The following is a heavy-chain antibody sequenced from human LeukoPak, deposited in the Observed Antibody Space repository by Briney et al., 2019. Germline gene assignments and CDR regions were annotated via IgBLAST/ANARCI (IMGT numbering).Heavy chain of an antibody. CDR1: GFAFGNPW. V-gene: IGHV3-7*01. J-gene: IGHJ6*02. D-gene: IGHD1-1*01. CDR3: APYTNWVAADV. CDR2: INHEGGDI. Sequence: PGGSLRLSCAAPGFAFGNPWMSWVRQARGRGLEWVPNINHEGGDIHCVASVTGRFTISRDNAKGSLYLQKNSLRAEDTAVYYCAPYTNWVAADVWGQGTTVTVSS.